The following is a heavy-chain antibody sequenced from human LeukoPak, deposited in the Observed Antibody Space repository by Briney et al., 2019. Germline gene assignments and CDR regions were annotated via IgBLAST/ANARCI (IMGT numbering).Heavy chain of an antibody. J-gene: IGHJ4*02. CDR3: AKDYCSSTSCYGAFDY. D-gene: IGHD2-2*01. CDR2: IRYDGSSK. Sequence: GGSLRLSCAASGFTFSSYGMHWVRQAPGKGLEWVAFIRYDGSSKYYADSVKGRFTISRDNSKNTLYLQMNSLRAEDTAVYYCAKDYCSSTSCYGAFDYWGQGTLVTVSS. CDR1: GFTFSSYG. V-gene: IGHV3-30*02.